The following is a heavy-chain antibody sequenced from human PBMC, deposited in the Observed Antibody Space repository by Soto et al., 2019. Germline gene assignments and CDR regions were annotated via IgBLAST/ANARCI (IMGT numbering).Heavy chain of an antibody. CDR3: ARYYYGSGSSEQHYHQFYGMDV. Sequence: ASVKVSCKASGYTFTSYGISWVRQASGQGLEWMGWISAYNGNTNYAQKLQGRVTMTTDTSTSTAYMELRSLRSDDTAVYYCARYYYGSGSSEQHYHQFYGMDVWGQGTTVTVSS. CDR1: GYTFTSYG. J-gene: IGHJ6*02. CDR2: ISAYNGNT. D-gene: IGHD3-10*01. V-gene: IGHV1-18*01.